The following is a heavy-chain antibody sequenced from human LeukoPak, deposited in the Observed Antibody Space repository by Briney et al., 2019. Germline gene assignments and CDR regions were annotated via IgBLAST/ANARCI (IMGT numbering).Heavy chain of an antibody. D-gene: IGHD2-2*03. CDR3: ASGYRYFDY. CDR2: INSDGSST. V-gene: IGHV3-74*01. CDR1: GFTFSSYW. Sequence: PGGSLRLSCAASGFTFSSYWMHWVRHAPGKGMVWVTRINSDGSSTSYADSVKGRFTISRDNAKNTLYLQMHSLRAEDSAVYYCASGYRYFDYWGQGTLVTVSS. J-gene: IGHJ4*02.